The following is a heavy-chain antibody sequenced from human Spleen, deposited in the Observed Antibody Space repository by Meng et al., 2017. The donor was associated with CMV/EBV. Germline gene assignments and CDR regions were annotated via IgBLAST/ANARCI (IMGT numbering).Heavy chain of an antibody. CDR1: GGSVGDGSYY. D-gene: IGHD2-21*01. CDR3: ARSYCGGDCYSNYDYGMDV. Sequence: SETLSLTCTVSGGSVGDGSYYWSWIRQPPGEGLEWIGYIYYTTSTNFNPSLKSRVTISVDTSQNQFSLKVNSVTAADTAVYYCARSYCGGDCYSNYDYGMDVWGQGTTVTVSS. CDR2: IYYTTST. J-gene: IGHJ6*02. V-gene: IGHV4-61*01.